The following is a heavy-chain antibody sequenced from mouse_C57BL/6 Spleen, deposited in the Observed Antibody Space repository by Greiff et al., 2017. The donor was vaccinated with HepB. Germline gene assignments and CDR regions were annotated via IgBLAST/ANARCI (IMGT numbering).Heavy chain of an antibody. CDR3: AREERGIYYDYDGAY. J-gene: IGHJ3*01. D-gene: IGHD2-4*01. Sequence: QVQLQQPGAELVKPGASVKLSCKASGYTFTSYWMHWVKQRPGQGLEWIGMIHPNSGSTNYNEKFKSKATLTVDKSSSTAYMQLSSLTSEDSAVYYCAREERGIYYDYDGAYWGQGTLVTVSA. CDR1: GYTFTSYW. CDR2: IHPNSGST. V-gene: IGHV1-64*01.